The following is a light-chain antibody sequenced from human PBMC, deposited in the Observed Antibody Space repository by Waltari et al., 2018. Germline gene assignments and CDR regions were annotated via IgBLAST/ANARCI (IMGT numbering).Light chain of an antibody. V-gene: IGKV3-20*01. CDR1: QSVRSSY. Sequence: EIVLTQSPGTLSLSPGERATLSCRASQSVRSSYLAWYQQKPGQAPRLLIYGASSRATGIPDRVSGSGSGTDFTLTISRLEPEDFAVYYCQQYGSSPGTFGQGTKVEIK. CDR2: GAS. J-gene: IGKJ1*01. CDR3: QQYGSSPGT.